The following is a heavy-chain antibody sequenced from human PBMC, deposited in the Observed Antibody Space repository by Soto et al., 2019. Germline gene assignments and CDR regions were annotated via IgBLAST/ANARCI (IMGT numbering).Heavy chain of an antibody. J-gene: IGHJ3*01. CDR3: AYSTGWYRHDV. CDR2: IFHSGDT. V-gene: IGHV4-4*02. Sequence: VQLQESGPGLMKPSGTLSLTCAVSGDSISNSRWWTWVRQPPGKGLEWIGDIFHSGDTNYNPSLKSRVFISVDKSQNQFSLKVSSVTAADTAVYYCAYSTGWYRHDVWGQGTLVTVSS. CDR1: GDSISNSRW. D-gene: IGHD6-19*01.